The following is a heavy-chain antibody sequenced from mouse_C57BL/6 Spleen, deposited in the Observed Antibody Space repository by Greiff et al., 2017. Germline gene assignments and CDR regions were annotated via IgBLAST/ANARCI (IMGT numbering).Heavy chain of an antibody. J-gene: IGHJ3*01. V-gene: IGHV1-82*01. CDR3: ARTSFAY. Sequence: IQLQQSGPELVKPGASVKISCKASGYAFSSSWMNWVKQRPGKGLEWIGRIYPGDGDTNYNGKFKGKATLTADKSSSTAYMQLSSLTSEDSAVYFCARTSFAYWGQGTLVTVSA. CDR1: GYAFSSSW. CDR2: IYPGDGDT.